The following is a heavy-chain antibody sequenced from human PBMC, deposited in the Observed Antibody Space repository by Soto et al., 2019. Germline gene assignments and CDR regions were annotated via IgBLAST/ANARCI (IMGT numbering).Heavy chain of an antibody. J-gene: IGHJ5*02. D-gene: IGHD6-19*01. V-gene: IGHV1-46*03. CDR1: GYTFTSYY. Sequence: GASVKVSCQASGYTFTSYYMHWVRQAPGKRLEWMGIVNPSGGSTSYAQKFQGRVTMTRDTSTSTVYMALSSLRSEDTAVYYCASTLPPGYSSVNWFDPWGQGTLVTVSS. CDR3: ASTLPPGYSSVNWFDP. CDR2: VNPSGGST.